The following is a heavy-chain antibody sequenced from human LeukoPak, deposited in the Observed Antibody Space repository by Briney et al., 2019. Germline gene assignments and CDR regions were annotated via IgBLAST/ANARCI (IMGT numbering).Heavy chain of an antibody. V-gene: IGHV1-18*01. CDR2: ISAYNGNT. CDR3: ARDSEKWEPTVLNWFDP. J-gene: IGHJ5*02. D-gene: IGHD1-26*01. CDR1: GYTFTSYG. Sequence: ASVKVSCKASGYTFTSYGISWVRQAPGQGLEWMGWISAYNGNTNYAQKLQGRVTMTTDTSTSTAYMELRSLRSDDTAVYYCARDSEKWEPTVLNWFDPWGQGTLVTVSS.